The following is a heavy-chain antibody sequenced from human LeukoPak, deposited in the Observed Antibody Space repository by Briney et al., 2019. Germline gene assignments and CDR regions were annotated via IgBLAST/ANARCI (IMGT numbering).Heavy chain of an antibody. D-gene: IGHD6-13*01. CDR1: GYTFTVYY. Sequence: GASVTVPFTSSGYTFTVYYMHWVRQAPGQGLEWMGWINPNSGGTNYAQKFQGRVTMTRDTSISTAYMELSRLRSDDTAVYYCARSPSWSSSWYDYWGQGTLVTVSS. V-gene: IGHV1-2*02. CDR3: ARSPSWSSSWYDY. J-gene: IGHJ4*02. CDR2: INPNSGGT.